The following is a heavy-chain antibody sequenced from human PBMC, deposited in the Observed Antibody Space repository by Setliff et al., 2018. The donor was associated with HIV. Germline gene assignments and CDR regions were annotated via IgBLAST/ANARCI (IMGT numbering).Heavy chain of an antibody. D-gene: IGHD4-17*01. CDR2: IYSTGST. V-gene: IGHV4-59*11. CDR3: AKGAGFYGDYTFDH. J-gene: IGHJ4*02. CDR1: GDSIKGPW. Sequence: PEETLSLTCTVSGDSIKGPWWWSWIRQSPGKGFEWIGYIYSTGSTNYNPSLQSRVTISMVASRNQFSLKVTSVTAADTAVYYCAKGAGFYGDYTFDHWGQGRQVTVSS.